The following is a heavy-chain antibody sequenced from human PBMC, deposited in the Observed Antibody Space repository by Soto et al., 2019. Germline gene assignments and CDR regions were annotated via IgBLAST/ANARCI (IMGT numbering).Heavy chain of an antibody. Sequence: ASVKVSCKASGYTFTDYHIHWVRQAPGQGLEWLGRINPKSGGTSTAQKFQGWVTMATDTSISTASMELTRLTSDDTAIYYCARGDSTDCSNGVCSFFYNHDMDVWGQGTTVTVSS. V-gene: IGHV1-2*04. CDR1: GYTFTDYH. CDR3: ARGDSTDCSNGVCSFFYNHDMDV. CDR2: INPKSGGT. D-gene: IGHD2-8*01. J-gene: IGHJ6*02.